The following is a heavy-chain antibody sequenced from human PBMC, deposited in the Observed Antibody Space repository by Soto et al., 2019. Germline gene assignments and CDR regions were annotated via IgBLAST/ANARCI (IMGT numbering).Heavy chain of an antibody. CDR2: IYYSGST. V-gene: IGHV4-31*03. D-gene: IGHD6-13*01. CDR1: GGSISSGGDY. J-gene: IGHJ5*02. Sequence: SETQSLTCTVSGGSISSGGDYWSWIRQHPGKGLEWIGYIYYSGSTYYNPSLKSRVTISVDTSKNQFSLKLSSVTAADTAVYYCARERYSRFDPWGQGTLVTVSS. CDR3: ARERYSRFDP.